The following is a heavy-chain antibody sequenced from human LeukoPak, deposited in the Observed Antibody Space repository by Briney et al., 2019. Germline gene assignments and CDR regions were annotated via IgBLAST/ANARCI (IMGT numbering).Heavy chain of an antibody. Sequence: ASVKVSCKASGYTFTSYGISWFRQAPGQGLEWMGWISTYNADTDYAQKFQGRVTMTTETTPSTAYMEFRSLISDDTAVYYCARDPGQYYDILTGYYTPYYFDYWGQGTLVTVSS. V-gene: IGHV1-18*01. J-gene: IGHJ4*02. CDR3: ARDPGQYYDILTGYYTPYYFDY. D-gene: IGHD3-9*01. CDR1: GYTFTSYG. CDR2: ISTYNADT.